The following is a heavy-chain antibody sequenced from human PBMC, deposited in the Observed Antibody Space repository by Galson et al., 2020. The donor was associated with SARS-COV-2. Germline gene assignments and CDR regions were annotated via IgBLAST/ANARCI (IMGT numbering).Heavy chain of an antibody. V-gene: IGHV4-34*01. CDR2: INHSGST. D-gene: IGHD3-10*01. J-gene: IGHJ5*02. Sequence: SETLSITCAVYGGSFSGYYWSWIRQPPGKGLEWIGEINHSGSTNYNPSLKSRVTISVDTSKNQFSLKLSSVTAADTAVYYCARGGWGFGESWGQGTLVTVSS. CDR3: ARGGWGFGES. CDR1: GGSFSGYY.